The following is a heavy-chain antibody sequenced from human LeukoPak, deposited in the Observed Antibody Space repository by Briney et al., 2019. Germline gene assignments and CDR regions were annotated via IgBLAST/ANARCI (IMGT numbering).Heavy chain of an antibody. V-gene: IGHV1-18*01. J-gene: IGHJ4*02. CDR3: AREGAGSGWPDY. CDR1: GYTFINYG. CDR2: INGYNGNT. D-gene: IGHD6-19*01. Sequence: GASVKVSCKASGYTFINYGISWVRQAPGQGLERMGWINGYNGNTNYAQKLQGRVSMTTDTSTNTAYMELRSLRSDDTAEYYCAREGAGSGWPDYWGQGTLVTVSS.